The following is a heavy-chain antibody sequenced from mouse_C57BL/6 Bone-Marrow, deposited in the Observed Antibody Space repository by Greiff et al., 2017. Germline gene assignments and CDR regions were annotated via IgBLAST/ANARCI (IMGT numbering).Heavy chain of an antibody. V-gene: IGHV1-81*01. CDR3: ARGSSYGNYFDY. J-gene: IGHJ2*01. D-gene: IGHD1-1*01. CDR2: IYPRSGNT. CDR1: GYTFTSYG. Sequence: VKLVESGAELARPGASVKLSCKASGYTFTSYGISWVKQRTGQGLEWIGEIYPRSGNTYYNEKFKGKATLTADKSSSTAYMELRSLTSEDSAVYFCARGSSYGNYFDYWGQGTTLTVSS.